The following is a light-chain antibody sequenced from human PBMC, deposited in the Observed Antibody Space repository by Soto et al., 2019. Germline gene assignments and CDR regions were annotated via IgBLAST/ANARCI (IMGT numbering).Light chain of an antibody. J-gene: IGKJ5*01. V-gene: IGKV1-39*01. Sequence: DIQMTQPPSSLSASVGDRVTTTCRGSQNISSYLNWYQQKPGKAPKLLIYAASSLQSGVPSRFSGSGCGTDFTPTISSQQPEDFATYYCQQSYSTPPTFGQGTRLEIK. CDR1: QNISSY. CDR2: AAS. CDR3: QQSYSTPPT.